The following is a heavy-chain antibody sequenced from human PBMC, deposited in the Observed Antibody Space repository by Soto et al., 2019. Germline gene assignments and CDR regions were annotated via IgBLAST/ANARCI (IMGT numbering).Heavy chain of an antibody. D-gene: IGHD3-10*01. Sequence: SVKFSCKASGGTFSRYAISWVRQDPGQGLEWMGGIIPIFGTANYAQKFQGRVTITADKSTSTAYMELSSLRSEDTAVYYCARDRLWFGELSYYYGMDVWGQGTTVTVSS. V-gene: IGHV1-69*06. J-gene: IGHJ6*02. CDR2: IIPIFGTA. CDR1: GGTFSRYA. CDR3: ARDRLWFGELSYYYGMDV.